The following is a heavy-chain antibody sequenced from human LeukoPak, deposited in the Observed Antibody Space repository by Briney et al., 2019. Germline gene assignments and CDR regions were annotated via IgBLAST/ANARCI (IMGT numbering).Heavy chain of an antibody. CDR3: ARDLADSERHVYFDY. CDR2: IIPIFGTA. Sequence: SVKVSCKASRGTFSSYAISWVRQAPGQGLEWMGGIIPIFGTANYAQKFQGRVTITADESTSTAYMELSSLRSDDTAVYYCARDLADSERHVYFDYWGQGTLVTVSS. J-gene: IGHJ4*02. D-gene: IGHD1-1*01. V-gene: IGHV1-69*13. CDR1: RGTFSSYA.